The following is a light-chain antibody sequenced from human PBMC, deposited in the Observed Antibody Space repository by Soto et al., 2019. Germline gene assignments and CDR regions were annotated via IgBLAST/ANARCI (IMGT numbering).Light chain of an antibody. J-gene: IGKJ1*01. CDR2: AAS. V-gene: IGKV1-39*01. Sequence: DIQMTQSPSSLSASVGDRVTITCRASQGISAYLTWYQQKPGKAPKLLIYAASSLQRGVPSRFSGSGSATDFTLTISSLQPDDFATYSCQQSYSSSWTFGQGTKVDIK. CDR1: QGISAY. CDR3: QQSYSSSWT.